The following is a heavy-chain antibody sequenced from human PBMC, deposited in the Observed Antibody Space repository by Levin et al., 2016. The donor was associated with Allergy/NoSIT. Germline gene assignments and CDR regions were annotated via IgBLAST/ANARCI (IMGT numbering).Heavy chain of an antibody. CDR2: FCVRGGCT. D-gene: IGHD6-25*01. J-gene: IGHJ6*02. Sequence: WIRQPPGKGLEWVSGFCVRGGCTSYADSVKGRFSISRDSSKNTVYLQMDSLRAEDTGVYYCAKRAASVYGMDVWGHGTTVTVSS. V-gene: IGHV3-23*01. CDR3: AKRAASVYGMDV.